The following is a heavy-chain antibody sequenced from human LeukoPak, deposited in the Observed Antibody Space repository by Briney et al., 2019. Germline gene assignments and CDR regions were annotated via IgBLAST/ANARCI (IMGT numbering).Heavy chain of an antibody. CDR1: GGTFSSYA. D-gene: IGHD2-2*01. Sequence: SVKVSCKASGGTFSSYAISWVRQAPGQGLEWMGGIIPIFGTANYAQKFQGRVTITADESTSTAYMELSSLRSEDTAVYYCAVLHCSSTSVPYYYYGMDVWGQGTTVTVSS. J-gene: IGHJ6*02. V-gene: IGHV1-69*01. CDR2: IIPIFGTA. CDR3: AVLHCSSTSVPYYYYGMDV.